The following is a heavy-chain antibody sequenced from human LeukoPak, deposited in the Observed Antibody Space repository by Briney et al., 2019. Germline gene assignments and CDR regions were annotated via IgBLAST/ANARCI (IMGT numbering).Heavy chain of an antibody. CDR3: ARQFFSSTSCYLAKWFDP. CDR1: GCSFISYC. V-gene: IGHV5-51*01. J-gene: IGHJ5*02. D-gene: IGHD2-2*01. CDR2: IYPGESDT. Sequence: GEGLKISCCGSGCSFISYCIGWVRQMPGEGVEGMGIIYPGESDTRYSPSFQGQVTISADKSISTAYLQWSRLKTSDPAMYYCARQFFSSTSCYLAKWFDPLGQGTLVTVSS.